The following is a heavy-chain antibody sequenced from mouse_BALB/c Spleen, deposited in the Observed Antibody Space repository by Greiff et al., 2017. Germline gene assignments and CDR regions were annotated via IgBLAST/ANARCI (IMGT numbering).Heavy chain of an antibody. J-gene: IGHJ3*01. CDR2: IDPENGDT. Sequence: EVQLQQSGAELVRSGASVKLSCTASGFNIKDYYMHWVKQRPEQGLEWIGWIDPENGDTEYAPKFQGKATMTADTSSNTAYLQLSSLTSEDTAVYYCTCYGNSLFAYWGQGTLVTVSA. V-gene: IGHV14-4*02. D-gene: IGHD2-10*01. CDR3: TCYGNSLFAY. CDR1: GFNIKDYY.